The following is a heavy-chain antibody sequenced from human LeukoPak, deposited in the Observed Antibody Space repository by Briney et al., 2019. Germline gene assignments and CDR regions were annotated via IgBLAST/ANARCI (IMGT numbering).Heavy chain of an antibody. Sequence: ASVKVSCKASGYTFTGYYMHWVRQAPGQGLEWMGWINPNSGGTNYAQKFQGRVTMTRDTSISTAYMELSRLRSDDTAVYYCARERNYYDSSGYYGYWGQGTLVTVSS. J-gene: IGHJ4*02. V-gene: IGHV1-2*02. D-gene: IGHD3-22*01. CDR1: GYTFTGYY. CDR2: INPNSGGT. CDR3: ARERNYYDSSGYYGY.